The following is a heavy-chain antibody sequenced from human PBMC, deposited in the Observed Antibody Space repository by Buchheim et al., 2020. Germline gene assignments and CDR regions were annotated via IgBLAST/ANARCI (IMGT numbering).Heavy chain of an antibody. J-gene: IGHJ4*02. CDR2: ISGDASST. CDR1: GFTFSSYW. CDR3: ARGANYGDRPDY. Sequence: EVQLVESGGGLVQPGGSLRLSCAASGFTFSSYWMHWVRQIPGKGLVWVSRISGDASSTNYADFVKGRFTISRDNVKNTLYLQMDDLRAEDTAVYYCARGANYGDRPDYWGQGTL. V-gene: IGHV3-74*01. D-gene: IGHD4-17*01.